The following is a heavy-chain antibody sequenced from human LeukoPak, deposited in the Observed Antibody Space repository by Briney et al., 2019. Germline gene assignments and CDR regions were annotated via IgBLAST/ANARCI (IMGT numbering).Heavy chain of an antibody. D-gene: IGHD7-27*01. CDR2: ISAYSGNT. CDR1: GYIFSSYG. CDR3: ARAEKPNWGNYYYYCMDV. Sequence: ASVNVSCKASGYIFSSYGISWVRQAPGQGLEWMGWISAYSGNTHYAQKFQGRVTMTTDTSTTTAYMELRGLRSDDTAVYYCARAEKPNWGNYYYYCMDVWGKGTTVTVSS. V-gene: IGHV1-18*01. J-gene: IGHJ6*03.